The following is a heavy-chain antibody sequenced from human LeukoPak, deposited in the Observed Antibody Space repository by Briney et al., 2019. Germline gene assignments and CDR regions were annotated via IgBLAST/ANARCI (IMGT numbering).Heavy chain of an antibody. V-gene: IGHV3-23*01. Sequence: PAGSLRLSCAASGFTFSSYAMSWVRQAPGKGLEWVSAISGSGGSTYYADSVKGRFTISRDNSKNTLYLQMNSLRAEDTAVYYCAKSSSGWNRYFDLWGRGTLVTVSS. CDR2: ISGSGGST. D-gene: IGHD6-19*01. CDR3: AKSSSGWNRYFDL. CDR1: GFTFSSYA. J-gene: IGHJ2*01.